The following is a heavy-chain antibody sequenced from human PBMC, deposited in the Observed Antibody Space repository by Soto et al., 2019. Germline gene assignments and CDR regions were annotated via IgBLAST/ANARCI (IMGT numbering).Heavy chain of an antibody. J-gene: IGHJ4*02. V-gene: IGHV3-23*01. CDR2: ISGSGKNT. Sequence: EVQVLQSGGGLVQPGGSLRLSCAASGFTFSSHAMSWVHQAPGKGLEWVSGISGSGKNTYSADSVKGRFTISRDNSKKTVYLQMNSLRAEDTAIYYCAKGESGSSWDFDYWGQGSLVTVSS. CDR3: AKGESGSSWDFDY. CDR1: GFTFSSHA. D-gene: IGHD6-13*01.